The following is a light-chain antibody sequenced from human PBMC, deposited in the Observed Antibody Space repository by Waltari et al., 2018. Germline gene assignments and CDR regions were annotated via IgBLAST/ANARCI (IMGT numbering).Light chain of an antibody. CDR1: QSVLYSVNNKNY. CDR3: HQYYNIPWT. V-gene: IGKV4-1*01. Sequence: DIVMTQSPDSLAVSLGERATINCKSSQSVLYSVNNKNYVAWYQQKPGQPPKLLIYWASARESGVPDRFSGSGSGTDFTLTITSLQAEDVAVYYCHQYYNIPWTFGQGTKVEIK. J-gene: IGKJ1*01. CDR2: WAS.